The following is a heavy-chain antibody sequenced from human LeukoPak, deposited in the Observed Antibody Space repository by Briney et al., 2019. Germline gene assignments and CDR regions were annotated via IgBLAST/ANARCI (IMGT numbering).Heavy chain of an antibody. J-gene: IGHJ6*02. Sequence: GGSLRLSCAASGFTFSSYDMHWVRQATGKGLEWVSAIGTAGDTYYPGSVKGRFTISRENAKNSLYLQMNSLRAGDTAVYYCARSTAMVTLGDYGMGVWGQGTTVTVSS. CDR3: ARSTAMVTLGDYGMGV. D-gene: IGHD5-18*01. CDR2: IGTAGDT. V-gene: IGHV3-13*01. CDR1: GFTFSSYD.